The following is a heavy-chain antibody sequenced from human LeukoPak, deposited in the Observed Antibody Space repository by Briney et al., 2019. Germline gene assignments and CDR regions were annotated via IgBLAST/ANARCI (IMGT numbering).Heavy chain of an antibody. CDR3: AKAWHYDSSGNPYWCFNL. CDR2: LSGSGTNT. Sequence: GGSLRLSCGASGFTFSSYGMSWVRQAPGKGLEWVSGLSGSGTNTYYADSVKGRFTISRDNSKNTLYLQMSSLRAEDTALYYCAKAWHYDSSGNPYWCFNLWGRGTLVTVSS. V-gene: IGHV3-23*01. J-gene: IGHJ2*01. CDR1: GFTFSSYG. D-gene: IGHD3-22*01.